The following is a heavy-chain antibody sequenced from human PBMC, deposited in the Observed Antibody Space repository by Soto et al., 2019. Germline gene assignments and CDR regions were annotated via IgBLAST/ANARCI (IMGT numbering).Heavy chain of an antibody. CDR1: GYSFTSYW. Sequence: GESLKISCKGSGYSFTSYWIGWVRQMPGKGLEWMRIIYPGDSDTRYSPSFQGQVTISADKSFSTAYLQWSSLKASDTAMYYCARFRSIVVVPAAYPHTFDIWGQGTMVTVSS. D-gene: IGHD2-2*01. CDR3: ARFRSIVVVPAAYPHTFDI. V-gene: IGHV5-51*01. J-gene: IGHJ3*02. CDR2: IYPGDSDT.